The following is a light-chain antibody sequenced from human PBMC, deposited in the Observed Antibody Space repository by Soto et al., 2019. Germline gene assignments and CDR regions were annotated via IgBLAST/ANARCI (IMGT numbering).Light chain of an antibody. Sequence: EIVLTQSPGTLSLSPGERATLSCRASQSITSNYLAWYQQRPGQAPRLLIYGASTRATGIPDRFSGSGSGTDFILTISSLQPEDFATYYCLQDYSFPLTFGGGTKVDIK. CDR3: LQDYSFPLT. CDR1: QSITSNY. CDR2: GAS. V-gene: IGKV3-20*01. J-gene: IGKJ4*01.